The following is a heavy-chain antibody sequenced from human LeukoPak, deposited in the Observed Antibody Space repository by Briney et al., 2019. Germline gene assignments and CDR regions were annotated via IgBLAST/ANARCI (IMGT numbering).Heavy chain of an antibody. J-gene: IGHJ4*02. CDR1: GFTFSSYS. D-gene: IGHD3-9*01. CDR2: ITSSSTSYI. CDR3: ARDGLDWCYPHDN. Sequence: PGGSLRLSCAASGFTFSSYSMNWVRQAPGKGLEWVSSITSSSTSYIYYADSVKGRFTISRDNAKNSLYLQMNSLRAEDTAVYYCARDGLDWCYPHDNWGQGTLVTVSS. V-gene: IGHV3-21*01.